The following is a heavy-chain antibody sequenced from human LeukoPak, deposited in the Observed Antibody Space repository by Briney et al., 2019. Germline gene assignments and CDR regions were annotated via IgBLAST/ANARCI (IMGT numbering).Heavy chain of an antibody. CDR3: ARGKDYSNYNDY. V-gene: IGHV4-59*01. J-gene: IGHJ4*02. CDR2: ISYSGSA. Sequence: SETLSLTCTVSGASISSFYWTWIRQSPGKGLEWIGYISYSGSANYNPSLKSRVTMSVDTSKSQFSLKLSSVTAADTAVYYCARGKDYSNYNDYWGQGTLVTVSS. CDR1: GASISSFY. D-gene: IGHD4-11*01.